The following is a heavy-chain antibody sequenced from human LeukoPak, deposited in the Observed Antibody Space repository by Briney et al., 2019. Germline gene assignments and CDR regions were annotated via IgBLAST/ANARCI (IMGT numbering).Heavy chain of an antibody. J-gene: IGHJ4*02. CDR2: IRYDGSNK. CDR1: GFIFSSHG. D-gene: IGHD5-18*01. CDR3: AKAQANSKWIQVWSLDY. V-gene: IGHV3-30*02. Sequence: GGSLTLSCAASGFIFSSHGMHWVRPAPGKRLEGVGFIRYDGSNKYYGDSVKGRFTISRDNSKNTLYLQMNSLRADDTAVYYCAKAQANSKWIQVWSLDYWGQGTLVTVSS.